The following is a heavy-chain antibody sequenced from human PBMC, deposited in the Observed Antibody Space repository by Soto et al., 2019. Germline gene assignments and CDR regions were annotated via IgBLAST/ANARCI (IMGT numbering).Heavy chain of an antibody. D-gene: IGHD6-19*01. CDR2: ITPLNGNT. J-gene: IGHJ3*02. CDR1: GYTFTYRY. Sequence: QMQLVQSGTEVKKTGSSVKVSCKASGYTFTYRYLHWVRQAPGQALEWMGWITPLNGNTDYAQKFQDRVTITRDRSMSTAYMELSSLRSGDTAMYYCAVIAVADDAFDIWGQGTMVTVSS. V-gene: IGHV1-45*02. CDR3: AVIAVADDAFDI.